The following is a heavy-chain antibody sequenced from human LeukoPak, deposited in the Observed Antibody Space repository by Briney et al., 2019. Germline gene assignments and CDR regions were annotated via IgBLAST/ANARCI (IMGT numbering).Heavy chain of an antibody. D-gene: IGHD2-15*01. CDR2: ISAYNGNT. CDR1: GYTFTSYG. J-gene: IGHJ6*03. Sequence: ASVKVSCKASGYTFTSYGISWVRQAPEQGLEWMGWISAYNGNTNYAQKLQGRVTMTTDTSASTAYMELRSLRSDDTAVYYCARDPGDIVVVVAGNYMDVWGKGTTVTVSS. V-gene: IGHV1-18*01. CDR3: ARDPGDIVVVVAGNYMDV.